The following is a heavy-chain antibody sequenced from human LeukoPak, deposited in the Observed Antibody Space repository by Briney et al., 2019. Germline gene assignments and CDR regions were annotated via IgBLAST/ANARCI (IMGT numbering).Heavy chain of an antibody. CDR1: GCTFSKHW. V-gene: IGHV3-7*01. J-gene: IGHJ4*02. CDR2: IKQDASEK. D-gene: IGHD6-25*01. CDR3: AREQQRSYWD. Sequence: PGGSLTLACAASGCTFSKHWMSWVRQAPGRGLEWVADIKQDASEKYYADSVKGRFTISRDNAKNSLYLQMNSLRAEDTAVYFCAREQQRSYWDWGQGTLVTVSS.